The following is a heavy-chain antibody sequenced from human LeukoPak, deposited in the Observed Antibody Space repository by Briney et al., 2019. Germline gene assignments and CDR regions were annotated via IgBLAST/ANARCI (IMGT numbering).Heavy chain of an antibody. CDR1: GDSIRNYY. Sequence: SETLSLTCTVSGDSIRNYYWNWIRQPPGKGLEWIGYSHYSGTTNYNPSLRSRVTISADTSKNQFSLKLRSVTAADTAVYYCARGIAVAGHDYWGQGTLVTVSS. V-gene: IGHV4-59*01. CDR3: ARGIAVAGHDY. J-gene: IGHJ4*02. CDR2: SHYSGTT. D-gene: IGHD6-19*01.